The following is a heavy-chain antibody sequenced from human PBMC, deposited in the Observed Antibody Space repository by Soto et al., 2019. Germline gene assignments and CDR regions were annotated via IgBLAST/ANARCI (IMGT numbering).Heavy chain of an antibody. Sequence: GASVKVSCKASGYTFTSYDINWVRQATGQGREWMGWMNPNSGNTGYAQKFQGRVTMTRNTSISTAYMELSSLRSEDTAVYYCARGALPYGVTIFGVVRNYYGMDVWGQGTTVTV. V-gene: IGHV1-8*01. CDR2: MNPNSGNT. CDR1: GYTFTSYD. CDR3: ARGALPYGVTIFGVVRNYYGMDV. J-gene: IGHJ6*02. D-gene: IGHD3-3*01.